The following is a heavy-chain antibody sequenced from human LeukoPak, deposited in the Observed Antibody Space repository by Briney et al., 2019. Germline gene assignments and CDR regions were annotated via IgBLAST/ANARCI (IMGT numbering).Heavy chain of an antibody. CDR2: ISSSSSDI. D-gene: IGHD5-24*01. J-gene: IGHJ4*02. Sequence: GGSLRLSCAVSGFTFSSNRMHRVRQAPGKGLEWVSSISSSSSDIYYTDSVKGRFTISRDNAKNSLYLQLNSLRAEDTAVYYCAKDGWRDYFDYWGQGTLVTVSS. CDR1: GFTFSSNR. CDR3: AKDGWRDYFDY. V-gene: IGHV3-21*04.